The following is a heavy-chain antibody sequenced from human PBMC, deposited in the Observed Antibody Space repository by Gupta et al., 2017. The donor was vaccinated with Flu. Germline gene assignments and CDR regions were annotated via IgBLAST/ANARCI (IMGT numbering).Heavy chain of an antibody. CDR2: ISGSGGST. D-gene: IGHD2-21*02. J-gene: IGHJ4*02. Sequence: EVQLLESGGGLVQPGGSLRLSCAASGFTFSSYAMSWVRQAPGKGLEWVSAISGSGGSTYYADSVKGRFTISRDNSKNTLYLQMNSLRAEDTAVYYCADGTCGGDCYSHTDLALDFNYWGQGTLVTVSS. CDR3: ADGTCGGDCYSHTDLALDFNY. CDR1: GFTFSSYA. V-gene: IGHV3-23*01.